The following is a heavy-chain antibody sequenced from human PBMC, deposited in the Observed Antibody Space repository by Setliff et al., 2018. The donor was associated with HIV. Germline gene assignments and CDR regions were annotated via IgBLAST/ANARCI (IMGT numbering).Heavy chain of an antibody. Sequence: GSLRLSCAASGFTFSNYAMTWVRQAPGKGLEWVSVVGGSGDITYYADSVKGRFTISRDNSKDTMYLQMNSLRDEDTAQYYCAKGYYYDSGGGRVRAFDIWGQGTMVTVS. CDR2: VGGSGDIT. CDR1: GFTFSNYA. V-gene: IGHV3-23*01. J-gene: IGHJ3*02. CDR3: AKGYYYDSGGGRVRAFDI. D-gene: IGHD3-22*01.